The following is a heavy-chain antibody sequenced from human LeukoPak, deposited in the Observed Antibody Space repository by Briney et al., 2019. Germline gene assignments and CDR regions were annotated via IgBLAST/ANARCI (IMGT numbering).Heavy chain of an antibody. CDR2: ISSNGGST. V-gene: IGHV3-64D*09. J-gene: IGHJ4*02. CDR3: VRSSGWYGY. CDR1: RFTFSSYE. Sequence: GGSLRLSCAASRFTFSSYEMNWVRQAPGKGLEYVSAISSNGGSTYYADSVKGRFTISRDNSKNTLYLQMSSLRAEDTAVYCCVRSSGWYGYWGQGTLVTVSS. D-gene: IGHD6-19*01.